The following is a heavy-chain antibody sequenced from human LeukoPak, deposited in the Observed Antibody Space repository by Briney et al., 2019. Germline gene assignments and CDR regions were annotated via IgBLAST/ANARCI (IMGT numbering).Heavy chain of an antibody. V-gene: IGHV4-39*01. CDR1: GGSISSSSYC. D-gene: IGHD1-26*01. J-gene: IGHJ3*02. CDR2: IYYSGST. Sequence: SETLSLTCTVSGGSISSSSYCWGWIRQPPGKGLEWIGSIYYSGSTYYNPSLKSRVTISVDTSKNQFSLKLSSVTATDTAVYYCATPIIVGATHRPDDAFDIWGQGTMVTVSS. CDR3: ATPIIVGATHRPDDAFDI.